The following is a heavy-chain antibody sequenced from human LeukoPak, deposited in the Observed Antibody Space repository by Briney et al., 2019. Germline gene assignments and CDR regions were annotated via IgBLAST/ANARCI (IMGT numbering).Heavy chain of an antibody. D-gene: IGHD2-8*01. CDR3: ARGTHRDIVLMVYAIDYYYYMDV. CDR2: MNPNSGNT. Sequence: GASVKVSCTASGYTFTSYDINWVRQATGQGLEWMGWMNPNSGNTGYAQKFQGRVTMTRNTSISTAYMELSSLRSEDTAVYYCARGTHRDIVLMVYAIDYYYYMDVWGKGTTVTVSS. CDR1: GYTFTSYD. V-gene: IGHV1-8*01. J-gene: IGHJ6*03.